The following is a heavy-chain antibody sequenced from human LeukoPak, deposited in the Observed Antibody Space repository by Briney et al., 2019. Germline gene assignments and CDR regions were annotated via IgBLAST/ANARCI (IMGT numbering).Heavy chain of an antibody. V-gene: IGHV4-39*07. CDR2: IYYSGST. J-gene: IGHJ5*02. D-gene: IGHD3-3*01. CDR1: GGSISSSSYY. Sequence: PSETLSLTCTVSGGSISSSSYYWGWIGQPPGKGLEWIGSIYYSGSTYYNPSLKSRVAISVDTSKNQFSLKLSSVTAADTAVYYCARVFTIFGVVGDWFDPWGQGTLVTVSS. CDR3: ARVFTIFGVVGDWFDP.